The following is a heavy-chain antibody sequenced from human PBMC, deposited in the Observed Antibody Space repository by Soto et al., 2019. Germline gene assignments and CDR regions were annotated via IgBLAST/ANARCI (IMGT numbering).Heavy chain of an antibody. CDR3: AKDLGLDASASYPYH. CDR2: ISYDGSHK. J-gene: IGHJ4*01. D-gene: IGHD3-10*01. Sequence: QVQLVESGGGVVQPGRSLRLSCAASGFTFSGFGMHWVRHTPGKGLEWLAVISYDGSHKLHADSVQGRFTSSRDNSKNTLYLQMNSLRTEDTAVYYCAKDLGLDASASYPYHRGHGTLVSVSS. CDR1: GFTFSGFG. V-gene: IGHV3-30*18.